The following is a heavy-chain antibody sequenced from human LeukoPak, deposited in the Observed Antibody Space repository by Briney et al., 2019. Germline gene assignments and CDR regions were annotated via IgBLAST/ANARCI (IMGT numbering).Heavy chain of an antibody. CDR3: ARHFRAFSYGLDV. D-gene: IGHD5-18*01. V-gene: IGHV3-23*01. CDR1: GFTFSSYA. J-gene: IGHJ6*02. Sequence: PGGSLRLSCAASGFTFSSYAMSWVRQAPGKGLEWVSAISGSGDSTYYADSVKGRFTISGDNSMNTLYLQMNSLRAEDPAVYYCARHFRAFSYGLDVWGQGTTVTVSS. CDR2: ISGSGDST.